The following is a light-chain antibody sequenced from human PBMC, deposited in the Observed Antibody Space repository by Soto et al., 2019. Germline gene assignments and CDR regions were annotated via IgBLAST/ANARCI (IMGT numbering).Light chain of an antibody. CDR1: QSISIY. Sequence: DIQMTQSPSSLSASVGDRVTITCRASQSISIYLNWYQQTPGKAPNLLIYAASSLQSGVPSRFSGSGSGTDFTPTSSSLQPEDFATYYWQQGYSTPWTFGEGAKVEIK. CDR3: QQGYSTPWT. J-gene: IGKJ1*01. V-gene: IGKV1-39*01. CDR2: AAS.